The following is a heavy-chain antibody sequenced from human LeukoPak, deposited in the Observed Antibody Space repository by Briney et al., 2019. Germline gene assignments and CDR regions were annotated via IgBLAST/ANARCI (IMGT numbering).Heavy chain of an antibody. D-gene: IGHD3/OR15-3a*01. J-gene: IGHJ4*02. CDR1: GYILSSYG. Sequence: ASVKDSCKASGYILSSYGISWVRPAPGQGLAWMGWISAYNGNTNYAQKLQGRVTMTTDTSTSTAYMELRSLRSDDTAVYYCASALSDDFWTAYQDYWGQGTLVTVSS. V-gene: IGHV1-18*01. CDR3: ASALSDDFWTAYQDY. CDR2: ISAYNGNT.